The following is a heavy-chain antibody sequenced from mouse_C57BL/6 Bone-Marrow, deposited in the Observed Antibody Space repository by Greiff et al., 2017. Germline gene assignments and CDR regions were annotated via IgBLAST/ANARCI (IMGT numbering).Heavy chain of an antibody. D-gene: IGHD1-1*01. V-gene: IGHV1-50*01. Sequence: QVQLQQPGAELVKPGASVKLSCKASGYTFTTYWLQWLKQRPGQGLEWIGEIDPSDGYTNYNQKFKGKATLTVDTSSSTAYMQLSSLTSEDSAVYYCARFEYYGGSYGFAYWGQGTLVTVSA. CDR2: IDPSDGYT. CDR3: ARFEYYGGSYGFAY. J-gene: IGHJ3*01. CDR1: GYTFTTYW.